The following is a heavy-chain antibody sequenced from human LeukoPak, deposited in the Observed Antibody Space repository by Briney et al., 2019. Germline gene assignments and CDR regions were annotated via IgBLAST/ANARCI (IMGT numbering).Heavy chain of an antibody. CDR3: ARAILTPSGYVWHFDL. Sequence: SETLSLTCAVYGGSFSGYYWSWIRQHPGKGLEWIGYNSYYNPALKSRVTISVDTSKNQFSLNLSSVTAADTAVYYCARAILTPSGYVWHFDLWGRGTLVTVSS. CDR2: NS. D-gene: IGHD3-3*01. V-gene: IGHV4-34*09. J-gene: IGHJ2*01. CDR1: GGSFSGYY.